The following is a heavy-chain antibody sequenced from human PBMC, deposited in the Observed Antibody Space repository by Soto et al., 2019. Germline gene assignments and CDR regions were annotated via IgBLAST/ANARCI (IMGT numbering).Heavy chain of an antibody. V-gene: IGHV5-51*01. CDR1: GYSFTSYW. D-gene: IGHD6-13*01. CDR2: IYPGDSDT. CDR3: ARLFTAAAGPDAFDI. J-gene: IGHJ3*02. Sequence: GESLKISCKGSGYSFTSYWIGWVRQMPGKGLEWMGIIYPGDSDTRYSPSFQGQVTISADKSISTAYLQWSSLKASDTATYYCARLFTAAAGPDAFDIWGQGTMVTVSS.